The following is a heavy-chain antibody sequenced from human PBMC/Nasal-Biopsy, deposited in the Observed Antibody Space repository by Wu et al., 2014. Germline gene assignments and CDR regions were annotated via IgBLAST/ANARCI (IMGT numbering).Heavy chain of an antibody. J-gene: IGHJ4*02. CDR2: MSNSGST. Sequence: TLSLTCSVSGGSITTHYWSWIRQTPGKGLECIGYMSNSGSTNFHPSLKSRVTISVDTSKNQFSLNLSSMTAADTAVYYCARHWSRWELWSDYWGPREPWSPSPQ. CDR1: GGSITTHY. CDR3: ARHWSRWELWSDY. V-gene: IGHV4-59*08. D-gene: IGHD3-16*01.